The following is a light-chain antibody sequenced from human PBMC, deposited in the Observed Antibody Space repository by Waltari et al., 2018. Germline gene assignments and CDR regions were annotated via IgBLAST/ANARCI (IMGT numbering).Light chain of an antibody. V-gene: IGKV4-1*01. Sequence: DIVMTQFPDSLAVSLGERATINCKSSQSVFFSPKNKNFLAWYQQKPGQPPKLLIYWASARESGVPDRFTGSGSGTDFTLTVSSLQPEDVAIYYCQQYYTTPITFGQGTRLEIK. CDR2: WAS. CDR1: QSVFFSPKNKNF. CDR3: QQYYTTPIT. J-gene: IGKJ5*01.